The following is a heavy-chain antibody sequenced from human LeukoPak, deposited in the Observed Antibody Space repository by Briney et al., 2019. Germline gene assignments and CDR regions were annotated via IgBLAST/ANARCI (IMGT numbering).Heavy chain of an antibody. J-gene: IGHJ3*02. CDR3: AKARNHYYDSSGYPNDAFDI. D-gene: IGHD3-22*01. CDR2: IWYDGSNK. CDR1: GFTFSSYG. V-gene: IGHV3-33*06. Sequence: PGGSLRLSCAASGFTFSSYGMHWVRQAPGKGLEWVAVIWYDGSNKYYADSVKGRFTISRDNSKNTLYLQMNSLRAEDTAVYYCAKARNHYYDSSGYPNDAFDIWGQGTMVTVSS.